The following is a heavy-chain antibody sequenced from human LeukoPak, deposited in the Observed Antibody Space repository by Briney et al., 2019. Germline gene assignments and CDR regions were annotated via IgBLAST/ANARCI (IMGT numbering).Heavy chain of an antibody. Sequence: SETLSLTCTVSGGSISSYYWSWIRQPAGKGLEWIGRIYTSGSTNYNPSLKSRVTMSVDTSKNQFSLKLSSVTAADTAVYHCAKHYYDSSGYRLDAFDIWGQGTMVTVSS. J-gene: IGHJ3*02. CDR3: AKHYYDSSGYRLDAFDI. V-gene: IGHV4-4*07. CDR1: GGSISSYY. CDR2: IYTSGST. D-gene: IGHD3-22*01.